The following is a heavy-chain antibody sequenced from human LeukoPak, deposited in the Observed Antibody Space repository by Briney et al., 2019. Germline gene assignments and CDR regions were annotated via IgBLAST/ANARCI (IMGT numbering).Heavy chain of an antibody. V-gene: IGHV4-59*01. J-gene: IGHJ2*01. Sequence: SETLSLTCSVSGGSISSYHWSWIRQPPGKGLEWIGYIYYTESTNYNASLTSGGTISEDTCKNQSSRKLRSVTAADTAVYYCARAGFDGWYFDLWGRGTLVTVSS. CDR2: IYYTEST. D-gene: IGHD1-1*01. CDR1: GGSISSYH. CDR3: ARAGFDGWYFDL.